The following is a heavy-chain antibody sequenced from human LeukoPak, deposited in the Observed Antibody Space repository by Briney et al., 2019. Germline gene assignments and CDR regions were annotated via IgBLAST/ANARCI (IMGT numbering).Heavy chain of an antibody. J-gene: IGHJ6*02. CDR1: GGSISSGGYY. V-gene: IGHV4-31*03. CDR2: VYYSGST. CDR3: ARIRGIVGAFYYYYYGMDV. D-gene: IGHD1-26*01. Sequence: SETLSLTCTVSGGSISSGGYYWSWIRQHPGTGLEWIGSVYYSGSTNYSPSLQGRVIISLDTSRNQFSLKLSSVTAADTAVYYCARIRGIVGAFYYYYYGMDVWGQGTTVTVSS.